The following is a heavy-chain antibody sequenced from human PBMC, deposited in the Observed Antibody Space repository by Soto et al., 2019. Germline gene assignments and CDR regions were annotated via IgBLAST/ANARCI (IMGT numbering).Heavy chain of an antibody. J-gene: IGHJ5*02. D-gene: IGHD5-12*01. CDR1: GYTFTSHD. CDR2: MNANSGNA. CDR3: ARGSGSGGFDWFDP. Sequence: QVQLVQSGAEVKKPGASVKVPCKASGYTFTSHDINWVRQAPGQGLEWMGWMNANSGNAGYAQIFQGRVSMTRDTSINTAYMELSNLRSDDTAVYFCARGSGSGGFDWFDPWGQGTLVTVSS. V-gene: IGHV1-8*01.